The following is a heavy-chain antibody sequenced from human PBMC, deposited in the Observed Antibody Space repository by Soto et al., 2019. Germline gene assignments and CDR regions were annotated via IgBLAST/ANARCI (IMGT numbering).Heavy chain of an antibody. Sequence: SVKVSCKASGFTFTSSAVQWVRQARGQRLEWIGWIVVGSGNTNYAQKFQERVTITRDMSTSTAYMELSSLRSEDTAVYYCAADPRADYYDSSGGWFDPWGQGTLVTVSS. CDR3: AADPRADYYDSSGGWFDP. J-gene: IGHJ5*02. CDR1: GFTFTSSA. V-gene: IGHV1-58*01. CDR2: IVVGSGNT. D-gene: IGHD3-22*01.